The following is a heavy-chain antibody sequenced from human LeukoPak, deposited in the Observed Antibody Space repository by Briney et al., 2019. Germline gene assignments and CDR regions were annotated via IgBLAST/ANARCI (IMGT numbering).Heavy chain of an antibody. J-gene: IGHJ6*02. Sequence: GGSLRLSCAASGFTFSSYAMSWVRQAPGKGLEWVSAISGSGGSTYYADSVKGRFTISRDNSKNTLYLQMNSLRAADTAVYYCAKDTDYGSAYYYYGMDVWGQGTTVTVSS. CDR1: GFTFSSYA. V-gene: IGHV3-23*01. CDR2: ISGSGGST. D-gene: IGHD4-17*01. CDR3: AKDTDYGSAYYYYGMDV.